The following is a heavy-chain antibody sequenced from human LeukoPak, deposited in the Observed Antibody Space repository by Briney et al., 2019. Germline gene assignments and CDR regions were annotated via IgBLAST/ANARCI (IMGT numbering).Heavy chain of an antibody. J-gene: IGHJ3*01. CDR3: ARDLSQDFLSGYLDAFDL. CDR1: GFTFSKYS. V-gene: IGHV3-48*01. D-gene: IGHD3-3*01. CDR2: IGSSSSTI. Sequence: GGSLRLSCETSGFTFSKYSMNWVRQAPGKGLEWVSYIGSSSSTIHYADSVKGRFTFSRDNAKNSLYLQTNSLTAEDTAVYYCARDLSQDFLSGYLDAFDLWGQGTMVTVSS.